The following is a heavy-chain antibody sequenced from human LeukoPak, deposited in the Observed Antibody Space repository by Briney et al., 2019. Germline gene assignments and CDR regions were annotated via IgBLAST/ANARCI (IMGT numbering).Heavy chain of an antibody. CDR2: IYYSGST. CDR1: GGSISSYY. Sequence: SETLSLTCTVSGGSISSYYWSWIRQPPGKGLEWIGYIYYSGSTNYNPSLKSRVTISVDTSKNQFSLKLSSVTAADTAVYYCAREGSKRWLHLDAFDIWGQGTMVTVS. D-gene: IGHD5-24*01. CDR3: AREGSKRWLHLDAFDI. J-gene: IGHJ3*02. V-gene: IGHV4-59*01.